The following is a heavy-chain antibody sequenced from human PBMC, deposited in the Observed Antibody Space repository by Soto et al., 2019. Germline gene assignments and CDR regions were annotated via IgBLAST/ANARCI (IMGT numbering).Heavy chain of an antibody. V-gene: IGHV4-59*08. CDR2: IHYNGNT. CDR3: ARGPSGDKVDY. J-gene: IGHJ4*02. CDR1: GDSISAYS. Sequence: TSETLSLTCTVSGDSISAYSWSWVRQPPGKGLEWIGNIHYNGNTKYSPSLKSRVTMSVDTSNNQFSLKLSSVSAADTAVYYCARGPSGDKVDYWGQGTLVTVSS. D-gene: IGHD7-27*01.